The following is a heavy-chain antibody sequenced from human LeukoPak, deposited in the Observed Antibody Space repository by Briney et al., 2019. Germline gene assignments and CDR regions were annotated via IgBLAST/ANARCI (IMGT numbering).Heavy chain of an antibody. CDR1: GYTFTGYY. V-gene: IGHV1-2*02. J-gene: IGHJ4*02. D-gene: IGHD6-6*01. Sequence: ASVKVSCKASGYTFTGYYMHWLRQAHEQGLEWMGWINPNSGGTNYAQKFQGRVTMTRDTSISTAYMELSRLRSDDTAVYYCASWGDQQLGGSYFDYWGQGTLVTVSS. CDR2: INPNSGGT. CDR3: ASWGDQQLGGSYFDY.